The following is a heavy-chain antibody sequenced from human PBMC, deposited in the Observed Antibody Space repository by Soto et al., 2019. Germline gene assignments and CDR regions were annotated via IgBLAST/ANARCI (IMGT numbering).Heavy chain of an antibody. J-gene: IGHJ6*03. CDR3: ARSFTVPPNYYYYMDV. CDR1: RGSITSGSYY. Sequence: QVQLQESGPGLVKPSQTLSLSCSVSRGSITSGSYYWSWIRQQPGKGLEWIGYIYYSGSTYYNPALKSRVAISVDMSKKQFSLKLSSATAADTAVYYGARSFTVPPNYYYYMDVWGKGTTVTVSS. CDR2: IYYSGST. V-gene: IGHV4-31*03. D-gene: IGHD4-4*01.